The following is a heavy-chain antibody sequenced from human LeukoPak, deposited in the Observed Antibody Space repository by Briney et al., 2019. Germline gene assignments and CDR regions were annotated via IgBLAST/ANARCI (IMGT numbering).Heavy chain of an antibody. J-gene: IGHJ3*02. CDR1: GFTFSSYS. V-gene: IGHV3-21*01. Sequence: PGGSLRLSCAASGFTFSSYSMNWVRQAPGKGLEWVSSISSSSSYIYYADSVKGRFTISRDNAKNSLYLQMNSLRAEDTAVYYCARDLIIGIAPGPGAFDIWGQGTMVTVSS. CDR2: ISSSSSYI. CDR3: ARDLIIGIAPGPGAFDI. D-gene: IGHD6-13*01.